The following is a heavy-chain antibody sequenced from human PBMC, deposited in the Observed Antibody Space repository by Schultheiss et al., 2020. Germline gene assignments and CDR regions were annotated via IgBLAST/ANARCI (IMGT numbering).Heavy chain of an antibody. Sequence: GGSLRLSCAASGFTFDDYAMHWVRQAPGKGLEWVSGISWNSGSIGYADSVKGRFTISRDNSKNTLYLQMNSLRAEDTAVYYCARDWAISGYVNRIDYWGQGTLVTVSS. J-gene: IGHJ4*02. V-gene: IGHV3-9*01. CDR3: ARDWAISGYVNRIDY. CDR1: GFTFDDYA. CDR2: ISWNSGSI. D-gene: IGHD5-12*01.